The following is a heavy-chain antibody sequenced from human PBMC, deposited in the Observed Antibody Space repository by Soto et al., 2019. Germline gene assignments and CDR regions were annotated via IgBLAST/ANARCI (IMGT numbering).Heavy chain of an antibody. CDR1: GYTFTSYA. V-gene: IGHV1-3*01. CDR2: ISPGNGDT. CDR3: ARDSYQYPDAFDI. J-gene: IGHJ3*02. D-gene: IGHD2-2*01. Sequence: ASVKVSCKASGYTFTSYAMHWVRQAPGQRLEWMGWISPGNGDTNYSQKLQGRVTMTTDTSTSTAYMELRSLRSDDTAVYYCARDSYQYPDAFDIWGQGTMVTVSS.